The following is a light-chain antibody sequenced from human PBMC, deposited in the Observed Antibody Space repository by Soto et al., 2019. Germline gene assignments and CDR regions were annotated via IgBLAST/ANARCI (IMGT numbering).Light chain of an antibody. V-gene: IGKV1-5*01. CDR2: DAS. CDR3: QHADSFPLIT. CDR1: QSISSW. J-gene: IGKJ5*01. Sequence: DIQMTQSPSALSASVGDRATITCRASQSISSWLAWYQQKPGKAPKLLIYDASTLQSGVPSRYSGSGALTEYSLTITSLQPEDFATYYCQHADSFPLITFGQGTRLEIK.